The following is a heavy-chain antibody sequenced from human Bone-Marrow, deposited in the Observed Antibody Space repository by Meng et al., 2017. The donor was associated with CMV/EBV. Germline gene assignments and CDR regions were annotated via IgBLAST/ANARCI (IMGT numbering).Heavy chain of an antibody. D-gene: IGHD2-8*01. V-gene: IGHV4-34*01. CDR3: AKMSYVINDVWSPLDF. CDR1: GGSFSGYY. Sequence: SETLSLTCAVYGGSFSGYYWNWIRQPPGKGLEWIGEINHSGSTNYNPSLKRRVTVSVDTSKNQFFLRVSSVTAADTAVYYCAKMSYVINDVWSPLDFWGQGTLVTVSS. CDR2: INHSGST. J-gene: IGHJ4*02.